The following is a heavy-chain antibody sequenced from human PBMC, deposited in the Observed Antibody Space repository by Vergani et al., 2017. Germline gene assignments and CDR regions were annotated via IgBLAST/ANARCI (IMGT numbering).Heavy chain of an antibody. CDR1: GFTFSGSA. D-gene: IGHD1-26*01. CDR3: QWELFSWFDP. V-gene: IGHV3-73*01. CDR2: IRSKANSYAT. Sequence: EVQLVESGGGLVQPGGSLKLSCAASGFTFSGSAMHWVRQASGKGLEWVGRIRSKANSYATAYAASVKGRFTISRDDSKHTAYLQMNSLKTEDTAVYYCQWELFSWFDPWGEGTLVTVSS. J-gene: IGHJ5*02.